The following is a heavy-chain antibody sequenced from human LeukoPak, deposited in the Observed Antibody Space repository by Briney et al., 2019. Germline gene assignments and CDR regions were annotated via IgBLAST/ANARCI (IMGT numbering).Heavy chain of an antibody. Sequence: PGGSLRLSCAASGFTFSSYGMHWVRQAPGKGLEWIGEITHSGSTNYNPSLKSRVTISVDTSKNQFSLKLSSVTAADTAVYYCAGSPSDGILTGIGYWGQGTLVTVSS. CDR3: AGSPSDGILTGIGY. CDR1: GFTFSSYG. J-gene: IGHJ4*02. CDR2: ITHSGST. D-gene: IGHD3-9*01. V-gene: IGHV4-34*08.